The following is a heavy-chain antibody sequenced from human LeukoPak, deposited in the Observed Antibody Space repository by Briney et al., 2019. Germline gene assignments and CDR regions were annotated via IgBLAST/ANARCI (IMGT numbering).Heavy chain of an antibody. CDR2: IYTSGST. Sequence: SETLSLTCTVSGGSISSYYWSWIRQPAGKGLEWIGRIYTSGSTNYNPSLKSRVTMSVDTSKNQFSLKLSSVTAADTAVHYCARGGGYSGYDPGYYGMDVWGQGTAVTVSS. CDR1: GGSISSYY. CDR3: ARGGGYSGYDPGYYGMDV. J-gene: IGHJ6*02. D-gene: IGHD5-12*01. V-gene: IGHV4-4*07.